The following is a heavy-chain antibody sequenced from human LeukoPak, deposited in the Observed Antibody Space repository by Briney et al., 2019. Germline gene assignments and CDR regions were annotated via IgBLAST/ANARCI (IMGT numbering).Heavy chain of an antibody. J-gene: IGHJ4*02. D-gene: IGHD6-13*01. CDR1: GGSISSYY. Sequence: SETLSLTCSVSGGSISSYYWSWIRQPPGKGLEWIGYIYYSGSTNYNPSLKSRVTISVDTSKNQFSLKLSSVTAADTAVYYCARGLGGIAAAGTLPDYWGQGTLVTVSS. CDR2: IYYSGST. CDR3: ARGLGGIAAAGTLPDY. V-gene: IGHV4-59*01.